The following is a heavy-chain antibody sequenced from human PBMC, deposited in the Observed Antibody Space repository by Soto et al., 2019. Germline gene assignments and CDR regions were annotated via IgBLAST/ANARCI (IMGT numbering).Heavy chain of an antibody. D-gene: IGHD1-7*01. CDR2: ISSNGGTT. J-gene: IGHJ4*02. Sequence: EVQLAESGGGMDQPGGSLRLSCVASGFTFSSYDMHWVRQAPGKGLEYVSSISSNGGTTYYGNSVKGRFTISRDNSKNTLYLQMGSLRAEDMAVYYCVRRVSGNYDYWGQGTLVIVSS. CDR3: VRRVSGNYDY. CDR1: GFTFSSYD. V-gene: IGHV3-64*01.